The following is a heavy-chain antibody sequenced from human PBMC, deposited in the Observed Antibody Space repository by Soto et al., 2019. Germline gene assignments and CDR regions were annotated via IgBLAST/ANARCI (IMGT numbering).Heavy chain of an antibody. CDR1: GGSIKTYS. CDR3: ASDHRWSDQYYGMDV. Sequence: PSGTLDPTCTVPGGSIKTYSWTWIRQPPGKGLKWTGNISYSGTTNHSPSLKGRVTISLDRSKNQFSLKLTSVTAAGTAVYYCASDHRWSDQYYGMDVWGQGTTV. V-gene: IGHV4-59*12. D-gene: IGHD2-15*01. J-gene: IGHJ6*02. CDR2: ISYSGTT.